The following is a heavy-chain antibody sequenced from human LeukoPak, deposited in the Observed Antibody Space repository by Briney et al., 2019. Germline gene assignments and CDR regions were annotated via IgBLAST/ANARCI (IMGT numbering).Heavy chain of an antibody. V-gene: IGHV1-2*02. D-gene: IGHD6-19*01. CDR1: GYTFTGYY. CDR2: INPNSGGT. J-gene: IGHJ4*02. CDR3: ARDLSSTSGWTPIDY. Sequence: ASVKVSCKASGYTFTGYYMHWVRQAPGQGLEWMGWINPNSGGTNYAQKSQGRVTMTRDTSISTAYMELSRLRSDDTAVYYCARDLSSTSGWTPIDYWGQGTLVTVSS.